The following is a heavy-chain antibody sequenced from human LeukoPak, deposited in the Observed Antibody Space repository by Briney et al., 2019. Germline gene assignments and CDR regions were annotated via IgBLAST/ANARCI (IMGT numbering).Heavy chain of an antibody. J-gene: IGHJ4*02. Sequence: ASVTVSFKASGSTFTINGISWVRQAPGQGLEWMGWTSAYNGNTNYAQKLQGRVTMTTDTSKSTAYMELRKLRSDDTAVYYCARDWHDYGDYYYFDYWGQGTLVTVSS. D-gene: IGHD4-17*01. CDR2: TSAYNGNT. CDR1: GSTFTING. CDR3: ARDWHDYGDYYYFDY. V-gene: IGHV1-18*01.